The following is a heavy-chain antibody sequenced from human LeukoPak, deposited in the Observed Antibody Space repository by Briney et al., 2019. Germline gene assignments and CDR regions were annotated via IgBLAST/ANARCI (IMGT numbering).Heavy chain of an antibody. J-gene: IGHJ4*02. Sequence: PSETLSLTCTVSGGSISSSSYYWGWIRQPPGKGLEWIGSIYYSGSTYYNPSLKSRVTISVDTSKNQFSLKLSSVTAADTAVYYCARNDYYGSGSSLDYWGQGTLVTVSS. D-gene: IGHD3-10*01. CDR3: ARNDYYGSGSSLDY. CDR2: IYYSGST. CDR1: GGSISSSSYY. V-gene: IGHV4-39*01.